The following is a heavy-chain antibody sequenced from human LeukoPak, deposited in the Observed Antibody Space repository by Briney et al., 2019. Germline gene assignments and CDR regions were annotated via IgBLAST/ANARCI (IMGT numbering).Heavy chain of an antibody. CDR2: IWYDGSNK. V-gene: IGHV3-33*08. CDR3: ARVGHSYEPLLSVDY. D-gene: IGHD2-21*02. CDR1: GFTFSSYA. Sequence: PGGSLRLSCAASGFTFSSYAMSWVRQAPGKGLEWVAVIWYDGSNKYHADSVKGRFTISRDNSKNTLYLQMNSLRAEDTAVYYCARVGHSYEPLLSVDYWGQGTLVTVSS. J-gene: IGHJ4*02.